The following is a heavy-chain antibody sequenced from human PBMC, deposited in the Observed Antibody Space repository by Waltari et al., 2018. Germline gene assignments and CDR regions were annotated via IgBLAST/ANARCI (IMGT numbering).Heavy chain of an antibody. Sequence: QVQLQESGPGLVKPSETLSLTCTVSGGSISSYYWSWIRQPPGKGLEWIGYIYYSGSTNYNPSLKSRVTISVDTSKNQFSLKLSSVTAADTAVYYCARVSDSSGYYRYYFDYWGQGTLVTVSS. CDR3: ARVSDSSGYYRYYFDY. D-gene: IGHD3-22*01. V-gene: IGHV4-59*01. CDR2: IYYSGST. J-gene: IGHJ4*02. CDR1: GGSISSYY.